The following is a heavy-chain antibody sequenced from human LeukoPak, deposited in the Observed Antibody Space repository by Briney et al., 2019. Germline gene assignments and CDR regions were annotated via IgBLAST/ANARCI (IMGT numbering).Heavy chain of an antibody. D-gene: IGHD3-10*01. J-gene: IGHJ4*02. V-gene: IGHV1-18*01. Sequence: ASVKVSCKASGYTFTSYGISWVRQAPGRGLEWMGWINTNNGNTNYVKRLQGRVTMTTDTSTSTAYMELRSLRSDDTAVYYCAREREETYGSGSYTFDHWGQGTLVTVSS. CDR1: GYTFTSYG. CDR3: AREREETYGSGSYTFDH. CDR2: INTNNGNT.